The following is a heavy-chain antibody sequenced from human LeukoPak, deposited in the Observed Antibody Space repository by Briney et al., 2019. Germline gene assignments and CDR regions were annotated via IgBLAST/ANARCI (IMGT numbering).Heavy chain of an antibody. D-gene: IGHD6-13*01. CDR1: EFTFSNYA. V-gene: IGHV3-23*01. Sequence: GGSLRLSCAASEFTFSNYAMNWVRQAPGKGLEWVSGISGGGGSTYYADSVKGRFTISRDNSKNTLYLQMNSLRAEDTAVYYCARAGPYSSSWFPFDYWGQGTLVTVSS. J-gene: IGHJ4*02. CDR2: ISGGGGST. CDR3: ARAGPYSSSWFPFDY.